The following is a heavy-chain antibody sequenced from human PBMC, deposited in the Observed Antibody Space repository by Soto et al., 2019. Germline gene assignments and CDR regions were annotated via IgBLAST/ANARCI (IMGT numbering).Heavy chain of an antibody. V-gene: IGHV1-69*01. D-gene: IGHD6-19*01. CDR3: ARAPRMAVAGTGAAFDI. Sequence: QVQLVQSGAEVKKPGSSVEVSCKASGGTFSSYAISWVRQAPGQGLEWMGGIIPIFGTANYAQKFQGRVTITADESTSTAYMELSSLRSEDTAVYYCARAPRMAVAGTGAAFDIWGQGTMVTVSS. CDR1: GGTFSSYA. CDR2: IIPIFGTA. J-gene: IGHJ3*02.